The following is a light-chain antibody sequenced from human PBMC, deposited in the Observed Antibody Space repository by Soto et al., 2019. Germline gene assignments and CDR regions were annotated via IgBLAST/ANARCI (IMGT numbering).Light chain of an antibody. J-gene: IGKJ4*01. CDR1: QSVSSY. V-gene: IGKV3-11*01. CDR3: QQRSNWPLT. CDR2: DAS. Sequence: EIVLTQSPATLSLSPGARATLSCRASQSVSSYFAWYQQKPGQAPRLLIYDASNRATGIPARFSGSGSGTDFTLTISSLEPEDFAVYYCQQRSNWPLTFGGGTNVEIK.